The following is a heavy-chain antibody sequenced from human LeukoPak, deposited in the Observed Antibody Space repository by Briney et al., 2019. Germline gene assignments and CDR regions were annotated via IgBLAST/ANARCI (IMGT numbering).Heavy chain of an antibody. Sequence: PGGSLRLSCAASGITVSSNYMSWVRQPPGKGLEWVSIIYSGGTTYYADSVQGRFTISRDNSKNTVYLQMNSLRVEDTAVYYCAREPQTTGKSNYGMDVWGQGTTVTVSS. CDR2: IYSGGTT. V-gene: IGHV3-53*01. D-gene: IGHD4-17*01. J-gene: IGHJ6*02. CDR3: AREPQTTGKSNYGMDV. CDR1: GITVSSNY.